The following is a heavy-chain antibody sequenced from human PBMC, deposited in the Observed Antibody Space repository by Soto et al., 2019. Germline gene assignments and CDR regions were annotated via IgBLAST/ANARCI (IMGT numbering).Heavy chain of an antibody. J-gene: IGHJ6*02. V-gene: IGHV1-69*12. CDR2: IIPVFGTP. CDR3: ARGDATKIVVTTYYAMDV. CDR1: GGSLSNYG. Sequence: QVQLVQSGAEVKKPGSSLKVSCKASGGSLSNYGISWVRQAPGQGLEWMGAIIPVFGTPNYAQKFQDRVTITADESTTTVYMEVRSLTSEDTAVYYCARGDATKIVVTTYYAMDVWGQGTPVTVSS. D-gene: IGHD3-22*01.